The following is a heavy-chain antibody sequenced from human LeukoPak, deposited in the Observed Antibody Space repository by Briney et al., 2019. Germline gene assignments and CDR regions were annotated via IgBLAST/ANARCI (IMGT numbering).Heavy chain of an antibody. V-gene: IGHV1-69*13. D-gene: IGHD3-3*01. CDR2: IFPIFGTA. CDR1: AGTFNSYA. CDR3: ARVALDLTIFGVVDETNYYYYGMDV. Sequence: GASVKVSYKASAGTFNSYAISWVRQAPRQGREWMGGIFPIFGTANYPQKFQGRVTITADESTSTAYMELSSLRSEDTAVYYCARVALDLTIFGVVDETNYYYYGMDVWGQGTTVTVSS. J-gene: IGHJ6*02.